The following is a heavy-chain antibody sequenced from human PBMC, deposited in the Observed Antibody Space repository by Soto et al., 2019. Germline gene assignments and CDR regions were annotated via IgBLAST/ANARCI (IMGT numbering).Heavy chain of an antibody. V-gene: IGHV1-3*01. CDR3: ALCVRDYGDYYFDY. J-gene: IGHJ4*02. CDR2: INAGNGNT. Sequence: ASVKVSCKASGYTFTYYAIHWVRQAPGQRLEWMGWINAGNGNTKYLQKFQGRVTITRDTSANTAYMELRSLRSDDTAVYYCALCVRDYGDYYFDYWGQGTLVTVSS. D-gene: IGHD4-17*01. CDR1: GYTFTYYA.